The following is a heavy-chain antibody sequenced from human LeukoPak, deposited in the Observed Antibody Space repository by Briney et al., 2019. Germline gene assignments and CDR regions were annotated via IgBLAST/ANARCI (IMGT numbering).Heavy chain of an antibody. V-gene: IGHV4-38-2*01. CDR3: ASLFILGGAVDN. Sequence: SETLSLTSVVSTDSICIDYSWGWLRQPPGKGLEWIGSLYHSGTIYYNPSLRSRVTISLDMSKNQFSLNLSSVTAADTAAYYCASLFILGGAVDNWGQGTLVTVSS. D-gene: IGHD1-26*01. CDR2: LYHSGTI. J-gene: IGHJ4*02. CDR1: TDSICIDYS.